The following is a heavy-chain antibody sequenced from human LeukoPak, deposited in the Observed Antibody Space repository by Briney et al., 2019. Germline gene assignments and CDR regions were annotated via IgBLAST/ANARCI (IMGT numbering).Heavy chain of an antibody. D-gene: IGHD6-19*01. V-gene: IGHV1-2*02. Sequence: ASVKVSCKASGYTFTGYYMHWVRQAPGQGLEWMGWINPNSGDTNYSQKFQGRVSMTRDTSINTAYRELSRLTSDDTAVYYCARDLYSSGWTDAFDIWGQGTMVTVSS. CDR3: ARDLYSSGWTDAFDI. J-gene: IGHJ3*02. CDR1: GYTFTGYY. CDR2: INPNSGDT.